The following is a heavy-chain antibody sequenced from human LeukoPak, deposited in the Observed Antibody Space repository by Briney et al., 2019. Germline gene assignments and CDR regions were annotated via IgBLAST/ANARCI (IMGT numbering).Heavy chain of an antibody. Sequence: SETLSLTCSVSGVSISDYHWIWIRQPPAKGLEWMGYFSYSGSTRYNPSLKSRVTMSVDTSKNQFSLRLNSVAAADTAVYYCARRFGTSGWLDYWGQGTLVTVSS. CDR3: ARRFGTSGWLDY. CDR1: GVSISDYH. V-gene: IGHV4-59*01. D-gene: IGHD6-19*01. J-gene: IGHJ4*02. CDR2: FSYSGST.